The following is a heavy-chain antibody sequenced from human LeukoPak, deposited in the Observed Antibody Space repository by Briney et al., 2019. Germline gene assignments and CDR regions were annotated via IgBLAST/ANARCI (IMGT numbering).Heavy chain of an antibody. CDR1: GFTFSSYA. CDR3: ARVSHEAAYVDY. CDR2: ISYDGSNK. V-gene: IGHV3-30-3*01. D-gene: IGHD2-15*01. Sequence: GTSLRLSCAASGFTFSSYAMHWVRQAPGKGLEWVAVISYDGSNKYYADSVKGRFTISRDNSKNTLYLQMNSLRAEDTAVYYCARVSHEAAYVDYWGQGTLVTVSS. J-gene: IGHJ4*02.